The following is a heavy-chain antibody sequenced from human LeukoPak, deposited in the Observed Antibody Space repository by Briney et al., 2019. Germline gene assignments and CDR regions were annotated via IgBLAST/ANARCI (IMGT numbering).Heavy chain of an antibody. CDR2: ISYDGSNK. V-gene: IGHV3-30*18. D-gene: IGHD3-9*01. CDR3: AKDGLIISTVRYFDWIQGIDY. J-gene: IGHJ4*02. Sequence: QPGGSLRLSCAASGFTFSSYGMHWVRQAPGKGLEWVAVISYDGSNKYYADSVKGRFTISRDNSKNTLYLQMNSLRAEDTAVYYCAKDGLIISTVRYFDWIQGIDYWGQGTLVTVSS. CDR1: GFTFSSYG.